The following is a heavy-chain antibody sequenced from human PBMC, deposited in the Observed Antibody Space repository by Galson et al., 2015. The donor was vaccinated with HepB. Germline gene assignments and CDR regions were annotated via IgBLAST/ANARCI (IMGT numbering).Heavy chain of an antibody. CDR2: ISTYNFNT. Sequence: SVKVSCKASGYTFTTYGISWVRQAPGQGLEWMGWISTYNFNTNFAQRLQDRVTMTTDTATSTAYIELRSLGSDDTAVYYCARVRYSTSPPDYWGQGTLVTVSS. D-gene: IGHD1-26*01. CDR1: GYTFTTYG. J-gene: IGHJ4*02. CDR3: ARVRYSTSPPDY. V-gene: IGHV1-18*01.